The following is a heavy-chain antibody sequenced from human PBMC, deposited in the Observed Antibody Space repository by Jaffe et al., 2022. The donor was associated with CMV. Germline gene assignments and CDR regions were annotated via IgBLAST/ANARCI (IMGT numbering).Heavy chain of an antibody. V-gene: IGHV3-23*01. CDR2: ISGSGGST. CDR1: GFTFSSYA. Sequence: EVQLLESGGGLVQPGGSLRLSCAASGFTFSSYAMSWVRQAPGKGLEWVSAISGSGGSTYYADSVKGRFTISRDNSKNTLYLQMNSLRAEDTAVYYCAKALAARRDGWDRSGAFDIWGQGTMVTVSS. CDR3: AKALAARRDGWDRSGAFDI. D-gene: IGHD6-6*01. J-gene: IGHJ3*02.